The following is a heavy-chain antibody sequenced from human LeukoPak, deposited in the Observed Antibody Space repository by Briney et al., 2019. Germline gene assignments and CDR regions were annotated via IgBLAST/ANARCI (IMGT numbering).Heavy chain of an antibody. D-gene: IGHD2-15*01. CDR1: GFTFSGYW. J-gene: IGHJ4*02. CDR2: IKSVGSST. CDR3: ARTFAAAHIDY. V-gene: IGHV3-74*01. Sequence: GGSLRLSCAASGFTFSGYWMHWVRQAPGKGLVWVSRIKSVGSSTTYADSVKGRFTISRDNAKNTLYLEMNSLRAEDTAVYYCARTFAAAHIDYWGQGTLVTVSS.